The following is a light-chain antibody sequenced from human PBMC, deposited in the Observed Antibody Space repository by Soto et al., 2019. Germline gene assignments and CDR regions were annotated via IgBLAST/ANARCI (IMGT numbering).Light chain of an antibody. V-gene: IGKV1-27*01. Sequence: DIQMTQSPSSLSASVGDRVTITCRASQGISNYIAWYQQKPGKAPKLLIYAASTLQSGVPSRFIGSGSGTDFTITIRSLQTEHVATYSCQKYSRVPLFGPGTNVDIK. CDR2: AAS. CDR1: QGISNY. J-gene: IGKJ3*01. CDR3: QKYSRVPL.